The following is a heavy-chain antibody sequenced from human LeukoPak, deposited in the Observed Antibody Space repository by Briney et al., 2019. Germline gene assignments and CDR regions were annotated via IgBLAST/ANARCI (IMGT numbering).Heavy chain of an antibody. CDR3: ARAWITMVRGFDY. D-gene: IGHD3-10*01. J-gene: IGHJ4*02. Sequence: ASVKVSCKASGYTFTSYAMHWVRQAPGQRLEWMGWINAGNGNTKYSQKFQGRVTITRDTSASTAYMGLSSLRSEDTAVYYCARAWITMVRGFDYWGQGTLVTVSS. CDR1: GYTFTSYA. CDR2: INAGNGNT. V-gene: IGHV1-3*01.